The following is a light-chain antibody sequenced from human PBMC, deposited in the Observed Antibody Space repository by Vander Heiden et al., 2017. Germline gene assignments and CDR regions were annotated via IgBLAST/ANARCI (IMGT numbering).Light chain of an antibody. Sequence: DIQMTQSPSSLSASVGDRVTITCQASQDISNYLHWYQQKPGKAPKLLIYDASNLETGVPSRFSGSGSGTDFTFTISSLQPEDIATYYCQQDYNLPLTFGGGTKVEIK. CDR1: QDISNY. CDR3: QQDYNLPLT. CDR2: DAS. V-gene: IGKV1-33*01. J-gene: IGKJ4*01.